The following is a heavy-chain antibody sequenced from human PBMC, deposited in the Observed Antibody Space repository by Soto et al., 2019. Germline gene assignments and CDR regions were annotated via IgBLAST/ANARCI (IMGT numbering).Heavy chain of an antibody. CDR3: ARDSSDSSAYHF. D-gene: IGHD3-22*01. CDR2: ISAYNGNR. V-gene: IGHV1-18*04. Sequence: GASVKVSCKASGYTFNDNGISWVRQAPGQGPEWMGWISAYNGNRNFAQKFQDRVTMTTDTSTRTAYMELRSLRSDDTAVYYCARDSSDSSAYHFWGQGTLVTVSS. CDR1: GYTFNDNG. J-gene: IGHJ4*02.